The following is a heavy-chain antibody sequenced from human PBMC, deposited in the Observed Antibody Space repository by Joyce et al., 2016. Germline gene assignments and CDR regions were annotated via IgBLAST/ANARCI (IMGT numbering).Heavy chain of an antibody. CDR3: AREGYSYYYGLDV. CDR1: GFTFISYW. D-gene: IGHD3-22*01. Sequence: EVQLVESGGGLVQPGGSLRLSCVASGFTFISYWIHWVRQAPGKGLVWVSRINSDGSTTNYADSVRCRFTISRDNAKNTLFLQMSSLRTEDTAVYYCAREGYSYYYGLDVWGQGTTVTVSS. V-gene: IGHV3-74*01. J-gene: IGHJ6*02. CDR2: INSDGSTT.